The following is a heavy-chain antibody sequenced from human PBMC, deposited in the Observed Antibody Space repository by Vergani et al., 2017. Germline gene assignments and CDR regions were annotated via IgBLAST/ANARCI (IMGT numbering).Heavy chain of an antibody. D-gene: IGHD1-26*01. CDR2: INHSGST. Sequence: QVQLQESGPGLVKPSETLSLTCAVYGGSFSGYYWSWIRQPPGKGLEWIGEINHSGSTNYKPALKSRVTISVDTSKNQFSLKLNSVTAADTAVYYCAIPMPTSGNNSGRGANYYFDYWGQGTLVTVSS. V-gene: IGHV4-34*01. CDR1: GGSFSGYY. CDR3: AIPMPTSGNNSGRGANYYFDY. J-gene: IGHJ4*02.